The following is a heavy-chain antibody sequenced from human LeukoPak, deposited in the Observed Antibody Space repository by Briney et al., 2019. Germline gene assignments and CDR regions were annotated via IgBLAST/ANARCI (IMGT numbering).Heavy chain of an antibody. CDR1: GGSFSGYY. Sequence: SETLSLTCAVSGGSFSGYYWTWIRQSPGKGLEWIGEISSGGNTNENPSPSLKSRVTISVDTSKNQFSLKLSSVTAADTAVYYCARREVPAAISWFDPWGQGTLVTVSS. J-gene: IGHJ5*02. D-gene: IGHD2-2*02. CDR3: ARREVPAAISWFDP. V-gene: IGHV4-34*01. CDR2: ISSGGNT.